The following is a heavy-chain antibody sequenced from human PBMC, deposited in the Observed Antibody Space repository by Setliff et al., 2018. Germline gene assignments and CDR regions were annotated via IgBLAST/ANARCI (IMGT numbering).Heavy chain of an antibody. CDR1: GFTFSTYR. CDR3: ARTCSGSGCYAGLES. CDR2: IWDDGVKK. Sequence: SCAASGFTFSTYRMHWVRQAPGKGLEWVAVIWDDGVKKYHADSVKGRFTISRDNSKNTLYLRMNSLRPEDTAVYYCARTCSGSGCYAGLESWGQGTPVTVSS. V-gene: IGHV3-33*08. D-gene: IGHD2-15*01. J-gene: IGHJ4*02.